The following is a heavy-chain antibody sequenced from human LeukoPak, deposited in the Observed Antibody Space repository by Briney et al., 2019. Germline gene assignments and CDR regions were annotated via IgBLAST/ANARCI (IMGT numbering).Heavy chain of an antibody. Sequence: SETLSLTCIVSGVSINTHYWTWIRQTPGKGLEWIGHIYYTGTTNYSPSLKSRVTISVDRSKNLFSLRLKSLTSADTAVYYCARAGPWQIDPWGQGILVTVSS. CDR1: GVSINTHY. CDR2: IYYTGTT. CDR3: ARAGPWQIDP. V-gene: IGHV4-59*11. D-gene: IGHD3-10*01. J-gene: IGHJ5*02.